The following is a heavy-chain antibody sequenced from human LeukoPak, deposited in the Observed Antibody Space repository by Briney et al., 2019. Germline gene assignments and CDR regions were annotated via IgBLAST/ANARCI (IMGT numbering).Heavy chain of an antibody. Sequence: GVSLRLSCAASGRMFSSYRMHWLRQAPGKGLVWVSCINTEGTKTTYADSGRGRFTVSRDNGKYTLYLQMDSLRAEDTAVYYCARSYYYDRSGYPGDDYWGPGTLVTVSS. D-gene: IGHD3-22*01. J-gene: IGHJ4*02. CDR2: INTEGTKT. CDR1: GRMFSSYR. CDR3: ARSYYYDRSGYPGDDY. V-gene: IGHV3-74*01.